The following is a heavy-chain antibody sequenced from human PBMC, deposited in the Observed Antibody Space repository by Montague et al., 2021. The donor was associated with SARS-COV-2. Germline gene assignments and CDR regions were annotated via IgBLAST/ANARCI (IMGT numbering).Heavy chain of an antibody. D-gene: IGHD1-1*01. V-gene: IGHV4-39*01. Sequence: SETLSLTCTVASASISNDIYDWGWIRQPPGKGPEWIGGSRYGGTSYYNPSLKSRVTISIDTSKNQCSLTMTAVTAADTAVYFCARQDIQLRFDLWGRGTLVTVSS. J-gene: IGHJ2*01. CDR2: SRYGGTS. CDR3: ARQDIQLRFDL. CDR1: SASISNDIYD.